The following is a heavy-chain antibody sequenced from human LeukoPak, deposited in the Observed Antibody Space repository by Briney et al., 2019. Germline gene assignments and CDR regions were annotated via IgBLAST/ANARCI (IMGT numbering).Heavy chain of an antibody. Sequence: GGSLRLSCAASGFTLSSYGMHWGRQAPGKGLEWVAAISYDGSNKFYADSVKGRFTISRDNSKNTLYLQMNSLRAEDTAVYYCAKVGNGSGSYYADYWGQGTLVTVSS. CDR1: GFTLSSYG. V-gene: IGHV3-30*18. D-gene: IGHD3-10*01. J-gene: IGHJ4*02. CDR3: AKVGNGSGSYYADY. CDR2: ISYDGSNK.